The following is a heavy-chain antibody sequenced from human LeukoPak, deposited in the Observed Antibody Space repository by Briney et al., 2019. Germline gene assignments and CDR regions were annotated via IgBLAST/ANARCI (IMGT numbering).Heavy chain of an antibody. V-gene: IGHV1-46*01. J-gene: IGHJ4*02. D-gene: IGHD3-10*01. CDR3: ARRGGSLVFDY. CDR1: GYTFTSYG. CDR2: INPSGGYT. Sequence: ASVKVSCKASGYTFTSYGISWVRQAPGQGLEWMGVINPSGGYTAYAQEFQGRVTMTSDTSTSTLYMELSSLTSEDTATYYCARRGGSLVFDYWGQGTLVTVPS.